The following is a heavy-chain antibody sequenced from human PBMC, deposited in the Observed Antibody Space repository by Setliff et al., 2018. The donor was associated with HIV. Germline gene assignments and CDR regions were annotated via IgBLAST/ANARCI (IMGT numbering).Heavy chain of an antibody. CDR3: ARGKGGLVGPAEFDY. CDR1: YGSVNTYSYY. V-gene: IGHV4-39*01. Sequence: SETLSLTCTVSYGSVNTYSYYWTWIRQFPGKGLEWIGEINHTGNTQYNPSLKSRVTMSEETSKNQFSLKLKSVTAADTAIYFCARGKGGLVGPAEFDYWGPGTLVTVSS. D-gene: IGHD1-26*01. CDR2: INHTGNT. J-gene: IGHJ4*02.